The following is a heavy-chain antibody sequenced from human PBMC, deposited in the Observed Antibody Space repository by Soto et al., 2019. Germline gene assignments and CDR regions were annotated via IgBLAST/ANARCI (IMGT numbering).Heavy chain of an antibody. CDR2: IIPIFGTA. CDR3: ARVMRGSGSYYDY. Sequence: GASVKVSCKASGGTFSSYAISWVRQAPGQGLEWMGGIIPIFGTANYAQKFQGRVTITADESTSTAYMEQSSLRSEDTAVYYCARVMRGSGSYYDYWGQGTLVTVSS. CDR1: GGTFSSYA. D-gene: IGHD3-10*01. J-gene: IGHJ4*02. V-gene: IGHV1-69*13.